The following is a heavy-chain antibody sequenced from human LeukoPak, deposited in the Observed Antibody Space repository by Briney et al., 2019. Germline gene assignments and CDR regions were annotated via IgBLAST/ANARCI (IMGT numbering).Heavy chain of an antibody. J-gene: IGHJ5*02. V-gene: IGHV3-73*01. D-gene: IGHD2-8*01. CDR2: IDKKDKGYAT. CDR1: GFTFSGSA. Sequence: GGSLRLSCAASGFTFSGSAIHWVRQSSGKGLEWVGKIDKKDKGYATATAYAASVKGRFTISRDDSINTAYLQMNSLKTEDTALYYCTRPNEGNWFDPWARGTRVTVSS. CDR3: TRPNEGNWFDP.